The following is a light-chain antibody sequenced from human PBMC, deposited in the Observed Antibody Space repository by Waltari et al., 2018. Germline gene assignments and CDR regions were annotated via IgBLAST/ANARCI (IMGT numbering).Light chain of an antibody. CDR3: QQFGSSPRGT. V-gene: IGKV3-20*01. J-gene: IGKJ2*01. CDR2: GSS. CDR1: QSLSSSY. Sequence: IVLTQSPGTLSLSPGDTDTLSCRASQSLSSSYLAWYQQRPGQAPRLLIYGSSNRATGIPDRFSGSGSGTHFTLIISGLEPEDSAVYYCQQFGSSPRGTFGQGTKLEIK.